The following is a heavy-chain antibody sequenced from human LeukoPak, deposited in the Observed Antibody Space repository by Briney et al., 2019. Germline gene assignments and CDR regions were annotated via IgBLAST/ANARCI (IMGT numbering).Heavy chain of an antibody. D-gene: IGHD5-12*01. Sequence: ASVKVSCKASGGTFSSYAISWVRQAPGQGLEWMGWISAYNGNTNYAQKLQGRVTMTTDTSTSTAYMELRSLRSDDTAVYYCARAPVGGYDPIDYWGQGTLVTVSS. J-gene: IGHJ4*02. CDR2: ISAYNGNT. CDR1: GGTFSSYA. CDR3: ARAPVGGYDPIDY. V-gene: IGHV1-18*01.